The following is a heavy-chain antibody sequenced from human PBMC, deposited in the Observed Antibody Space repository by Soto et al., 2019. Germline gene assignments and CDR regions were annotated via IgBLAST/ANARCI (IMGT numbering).Heavy chain of an antibody. D-gene: IGHD6-19*01. Sequence: LRLSCGVSGFTFSNYAMSWVRQAPGKGLEWVSTISGSGVSTYYADSVKGRFTVSRDNFNNTLFLQMISLRAEDTAIYYCAKHSSAYFYLDYWGQGTLVTVSS. J-gene: IGHJ4*02. CDR2: ISGSGVST. CDR1: GFTFSNYA. CDR3: AKHSSAYFYLDY. V-gene: IGHV3-23*01.